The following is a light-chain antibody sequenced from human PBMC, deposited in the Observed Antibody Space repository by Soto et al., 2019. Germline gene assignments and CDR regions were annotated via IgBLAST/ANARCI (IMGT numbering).Light chain of an antibody. V-gene: IGKV3-20*01. CDR1: QSVSSTY. CDR3: QQYDSSLYT. CDR2: GAS. Sequence: EIVLTQSPGTLSLSPGERATLSCRASQSVSSTYVAWYQQKPGPAPRLLIYGASRRATGIPDRFSGSGSGTDFTLTISRLEPEDFGVYYCQQYDSSLYTFGQGTKLEIK. J-gene: IGKJ2*01.